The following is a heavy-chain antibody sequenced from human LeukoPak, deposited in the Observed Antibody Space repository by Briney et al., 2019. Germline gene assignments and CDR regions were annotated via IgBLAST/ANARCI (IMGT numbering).Heavy chain of an antibody. D-gene: IGHD6-6*01. J-gene: IGHJ6*03. Sequence: GGSLRLSCVASGFTFSNYAMSWVRQAPGKGLEWVSAISGSGGSTYYADSVKGRFTISRDNSKNTLYLQMNSLRAEDTAVYYCANSREQLVPYYYYYMDVWGKGTTVTVSS. CDR1: GFTFSNYA. V-gene: IGHV3-23*01. CDR2: ISGSGGST. CDR3: ANSREQLVPYYYYYMDV.